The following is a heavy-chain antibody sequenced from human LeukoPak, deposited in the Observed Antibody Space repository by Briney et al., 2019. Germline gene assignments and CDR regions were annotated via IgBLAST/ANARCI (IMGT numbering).Heavy chain of an antibody. D-gene: IGHD2-2*01. CDR1: GYSFTSYW. V-gene: IGHV5-51*01. CDR3: ARPESKSAALFDY. CDR2: IYPGDSDT. Sequence: GESLKISCKGSGYSFTSYWIGRVRQMPGKGLEWMGIIYPGDSDTRYSPSFQGQVTISADKSISTAYLQWSSLKASDTAMYYCARPESKSAALFDYWGQGTLVTVSS. J-gene: IGHJ4*02.